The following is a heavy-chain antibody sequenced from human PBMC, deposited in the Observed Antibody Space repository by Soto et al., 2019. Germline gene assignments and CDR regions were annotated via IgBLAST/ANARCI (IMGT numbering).Heavy chain of an antibody. CDR3: ARVRGSGSYKTLYYFDY. CDR2: IYYSGST. D-gene: IGHD3-10*01. V-gene: IGHV4-59*08. Sequence: SETLSLTCTVSGGSISSYYWSWIRQPPGKGLEWIGYIYYSGSTNYNPSLKSRVTISVDTSKNQFSLKLSSVTAADTAVYYCARVRGSGSYKTLYYFDYWGQGTLVTVSS. J-gene: IGHJ4*02. CDR1: GGSISSYY.